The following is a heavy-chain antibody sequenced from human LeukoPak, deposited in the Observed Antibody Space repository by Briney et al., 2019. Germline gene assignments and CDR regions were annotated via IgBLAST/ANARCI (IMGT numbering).Heavy chain of an antibody. CDR2: INDNGDGT. V-gene: IGHV3-23*01. Sequence: GGSLRLSCAASGFTLSSYAMSWVRQAPGKGLKWVSTINDNGDGTYYADSVKGRFTISRDNSYNTVSLQMNSLRDEDTGVYYCAKGLRTGVGPYMGYHYYMDVWGKGATVTVSS. D-gene: IGHD3-16*01. J-gene: IGHJ6*03. CDR1: GFTLSSYA. CDR3: AKGLRTGVGPYMGYHYYMDV.